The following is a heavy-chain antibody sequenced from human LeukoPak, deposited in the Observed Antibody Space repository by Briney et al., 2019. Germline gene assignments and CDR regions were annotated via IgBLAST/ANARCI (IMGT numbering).Heavy chain of an antibody. V-gene: IGHV1-69-2*01. CDR3: ATRGYSGYDVDY. CDR1: GYTFTDYY. CDR2: VDPEDGET. Sequence: AASVKVSCKVSGYTFTDYYMHWVQQAPGKGLEWMGLVDPEDGETIYAEKFQGGVTITADTSTDTAYMELSSLRSEDTAVYYCATRGYSGYDVDYWGQGTLVTVSS. D-gene: IGHD5-12*01. J-gene: IGHJ4*02.